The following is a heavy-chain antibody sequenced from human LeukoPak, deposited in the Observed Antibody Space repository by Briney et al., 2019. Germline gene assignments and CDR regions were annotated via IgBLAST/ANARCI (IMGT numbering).Heavy chain of an antibody. CDR3: ARDFSGEWEQLTGWWFDP. CDR2: ISHYNDNT. D-gene: IGHD1/OR15-1a*01. CDR1: GYTFTSYG. J-gene: IGHJ5*02. V-gene: IGHV1-18*01. Sequence: GASVKVSCKASGYTFTSYGISWVRQAPGQGLEWMGWISHYNDNTNYAQKLRGRVTMTTETSTSTAYMELRSLRSDDTAVYYCARDFSGEWEQLTGWWFDPWGQGTLVIVSS.